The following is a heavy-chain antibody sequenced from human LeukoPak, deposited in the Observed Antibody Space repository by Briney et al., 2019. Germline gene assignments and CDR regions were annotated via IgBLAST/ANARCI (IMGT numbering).Heavy chain of an antibody. CDR3: ARSYGSGSYYKDYFDY. CDR2: ISSSSSYI. CDR1: GFTFSSYR. V-gene: IGHV3-21*01. J-gene: IGHJ4*02. D-gene: IGHD3-10*01. Sequence: GGSLRLSCAASGFTFSSYRMNWVRQAPGKGLEWVSSISSSSSYIYYADSVKGRFTISRDNAKNSLYLQMNSLRAEDTAVYYCARSYGSGSYYKDYFDYWGQGTLVTVSS.